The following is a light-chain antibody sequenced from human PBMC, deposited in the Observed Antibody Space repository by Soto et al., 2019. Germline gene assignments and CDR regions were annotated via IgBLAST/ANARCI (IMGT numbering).Light chain of an antibody. J-gene: IGKJ3*01. V-gene: IGKV3-15*01. CDR3: QQANSFPFT. Sequence: EIVMTQSPATLTVSPGERATLSCRASQSVSSDLAWYQQEPGQAPRLLIYGASTRATGIPARFSGSGSGTEFTLTISSLQSEDFATYYYQQANSFPFTLGPGTQVDIK. CDR2: GAS. CDR1: QSVSSD.